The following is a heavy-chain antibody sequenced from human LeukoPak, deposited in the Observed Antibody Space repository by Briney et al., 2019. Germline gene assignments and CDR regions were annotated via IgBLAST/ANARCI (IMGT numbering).Heavy chain of an antibody. CDR3: ARESTVLTGYYHYRMDV. J-gene: IGHJ6*04. CDR2: IYNTGST. V-gene: IGHV4-59*01. CDR1: GGSISDSY. D-gene: IGHD3-9*01. Sequence: PSETLSLTCTVSGGSISDSYWSWVRQPPGKGLEWIGYIYNTGSTNYNPSLETRVTISVDTSKKQCSLRLSSVTAADTAVYYCARESTVLTGYYHYRMDVWGKGTTVTVSS.